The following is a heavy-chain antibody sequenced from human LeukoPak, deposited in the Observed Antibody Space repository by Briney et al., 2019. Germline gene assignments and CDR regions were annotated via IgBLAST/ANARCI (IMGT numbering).Heavy chain of an antibody. CDR3: AKDQRSPLFDY. CDR1: GFTFSSYA. Sequence: GASLRLSCAASGFTFSSYAMSWVRQAPGKGLEWVSGISGSGGSTYYADSVKGRFTISRDNSKNTLYLQMNSLRAEDTAVYYCAKDQRSPLFDYWGQGTLVTVSS. V-gene: IGHV3-23*01. D-gene: IGHD6-13*01. CDR2: ISGSGGST. J-gene: IGHJ4*02.